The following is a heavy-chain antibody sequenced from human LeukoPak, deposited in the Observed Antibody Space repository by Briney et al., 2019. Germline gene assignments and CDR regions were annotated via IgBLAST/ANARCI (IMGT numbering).Heavy chain of an antibody. CDR2: ISGSGGST. V-gene: IGHV3-23*01. CDR1: GFTFSSYA. D-gene: IGHD2-2*02. CDR3: AKEPAAIPESNHFDY. J-gene: IGHJ4*02. Sequence: GGSLRLSCAASGFTFSSYAMSWVLQAPGKGLEWVSAISGSGGSTYYADSVKGRFTISRDNSKNTLYLQMNSLRAEDTAVYYCAKEPAAIPESNHFDYWGQGTLVTVSS.